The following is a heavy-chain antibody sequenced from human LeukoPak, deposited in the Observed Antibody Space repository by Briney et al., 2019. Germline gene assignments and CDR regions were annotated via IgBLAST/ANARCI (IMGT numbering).Heavy chain of an antibody. CDR3: ARENYDSSGYNADY. J-gene: IGHJ4*02. CDR2: ISSSSSTI. V-gene: IGHV3-48*01. Sequence: GGSLRLSCAASGFTFSGYGMHWVRQAPGKGLEWVSYISSSSSTIYYADSVKGRFTISRDNAKNSLYLQMNSLRAEDTAVYYCARENYDSSGYNADYWGQGTLVTVSS. CDR1: GFTFSGYG. D-gene: IGHD3-22*01.